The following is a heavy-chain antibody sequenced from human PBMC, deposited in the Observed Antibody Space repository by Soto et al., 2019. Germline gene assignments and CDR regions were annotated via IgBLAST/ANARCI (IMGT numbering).Heavy chain of an antibody. CDR1: GGSISSYY. CDR2: IYYSGST. V-gene: IGHV4-59*01. J-gene: IGHJ4*02. CDR3: ARLDIVVVPAAKTPGIAAAGRGFDY. D-gene: IGHD2-2*01. Sequence: QVQLQESGPGLVKPSETLSLTCTVSGGSISSYYWSWIRQPPGKGLEWIGYIYYSGSTNYNPSLKSRVTISVDTSKNQFSLKLSSVTAADTAVYYCARLDIVVVPAAKTPGIAAAGRGFDYWGQGTLVTVSS.